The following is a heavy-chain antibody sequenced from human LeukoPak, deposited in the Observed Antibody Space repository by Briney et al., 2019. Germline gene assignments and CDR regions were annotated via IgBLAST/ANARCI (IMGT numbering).Heavy chain of an antibody. CDR2: IYYSGST. CDR1: GGSFSGYY. CDR3: AREVVENGDYDWFDP. J-gene: IGHJ5*02. V-gene: IGHV4-59*01. D-gene: IGHD4-17*01. Sequence: SETLSLTCAVYGGSFSGYYWSWIRQPPGKGLEWIGYIYYSGSTNYNPSLKSRVTISVDTSKNQFSLKLSSVTAADTAVYYCAREVVENGDYDWFDPWGQGTLVTVSS.